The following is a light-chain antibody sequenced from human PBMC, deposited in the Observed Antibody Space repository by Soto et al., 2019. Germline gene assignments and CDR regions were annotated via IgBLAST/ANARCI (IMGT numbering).Light chain of an antibody. CDR2: GAS. CDR3: QQYGSSSWT. V-gene: IGKV3-20*01. J-gene: IGKJ1*01. Sequence: EIVLTQSPGTLSLSPGERATLSCRASQSVSSSYLAWYQKKPGQAPRLLIYGASSRATGIPDRFSGSGSGTDFTVTISRLEPEDFAVYYCQQYGSSSWTFGQGTKVEIK. CDR1: QSVSSSY.